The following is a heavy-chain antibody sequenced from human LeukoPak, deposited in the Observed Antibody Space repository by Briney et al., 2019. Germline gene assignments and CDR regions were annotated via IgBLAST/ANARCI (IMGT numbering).Heavy chain of an antibody. CDR1: GYTFTGYY. Sequence: ASVKVSCKASGYTFTGYYMHWVRQAPGQGLEWMGWINPNSGGTNYAQKFQGRVTMTRDTSISTAHMELSRLRSDDTAVYYCARDGIYDFWGGYNWFDPWGQGTLVTVSS. CDR2: INPNSGGT. V-gene: IGHV1-2*02. D-gene: IGHD3-3*01. J-gene: IGHJ5*02. CDR3: ARDGIYDFWGGYNWFDP.